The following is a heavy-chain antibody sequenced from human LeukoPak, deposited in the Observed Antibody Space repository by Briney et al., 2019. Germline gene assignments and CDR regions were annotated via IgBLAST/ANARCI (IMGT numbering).Heavy chain of an antibody. CDR1: GFTFSSYE. D-gene: IGHD1-26*01. J-gene: IGHJ4*02. V-gene: IGHV3-48*03. CDR3: AKDGGTHFDH. CDR2: ISSSGTTI. Sequence: PGGSLRLSCAASGFTFSSYEMNWVRQAPGKGLEWVSYISSSGTTISYAQSVKGRCTITRDNAQNSLTLHMNTLRADDTAVYYCAKDGGTHFDHWGQGTLVTVSS.